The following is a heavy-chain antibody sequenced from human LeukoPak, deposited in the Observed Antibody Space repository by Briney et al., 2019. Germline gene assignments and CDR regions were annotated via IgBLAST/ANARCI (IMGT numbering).Heavy chain of an antibody. CDR2: IYSGGNT. D-gene: IGHD1-26*01. Sequence: GGSLRLSCAASGFTVSSNYMSWVRQAPGKGLEWVSVIYSGGNTYYADSVKGRFTISRDNSKNSLYLHMNSLRADDTAVYYCARDTRSLIDYWGQGTLVTVSS. CDR3: ARDTRSLIDY. V-gene: IGHV3-53*01. J-gene: IGHJ4*02. CDR1: GFTVSSNY.